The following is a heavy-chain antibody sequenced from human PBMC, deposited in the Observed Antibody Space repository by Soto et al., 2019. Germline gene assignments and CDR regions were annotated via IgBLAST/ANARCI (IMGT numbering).Heavy chain of an antibody. Sequence: SETLSLTCAVYGGSFSGYYWSWVRQPPGKGLEWTGEINHSGSTNYNPSLKSRVTISVDTSKNQFSLKLSSVTAADTAVYYCARGVGIDVAAHGMDVWGQGTTVTVSS. CDR3: ARGVGIDVAAHGMDV. J-gene: IGHJ6*02. CDR2: INHSGST. CDR1: GGSFSGYY. V-gene: IGHV4-34*01. D-gene: IGHD6-6*01.